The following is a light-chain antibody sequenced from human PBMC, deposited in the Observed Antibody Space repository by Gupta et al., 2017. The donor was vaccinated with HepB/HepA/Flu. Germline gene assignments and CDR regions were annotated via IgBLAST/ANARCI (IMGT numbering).Light chain of an antibody. V-gene: IGLV2-11*01. J-gene: IGLJ2*01. CDR2: DVS. CDR1: SSDVGGYNY. CDR3: CSYAGSYTLV. Sequence: SALTQPRSVSGSPGQSVTISCTGTSSDVGGYNYVSWYQQHTGKAPKLMIYDVSKRPSGVPDRFSGSKSGNTASLTISGRQAEEEADYYCCSYAGSYTLVFGGGTKLTVL.